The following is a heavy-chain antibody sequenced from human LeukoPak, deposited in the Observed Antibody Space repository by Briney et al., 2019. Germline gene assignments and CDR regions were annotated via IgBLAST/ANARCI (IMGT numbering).Heavy chain of an antibody. CDR2: ISIDGSRQ. D-gene: IGHD6-19*01. CDR1: GFTLRDYA. CDR3: AREQGGSGWSGFDY. J-gene: IGHJ4*02. Sequence: GGSLRLSCAPSIGFTLRDYAIPWVRQAPGKGLEGVAVISIDGSRQHYADFLVGRFTISRDNSKNTVSLQMSSLRTEDTAVYFCAREQGGSGWSGFDYWGQGTLVTVSS. V-gene: IGHV3-30*15.